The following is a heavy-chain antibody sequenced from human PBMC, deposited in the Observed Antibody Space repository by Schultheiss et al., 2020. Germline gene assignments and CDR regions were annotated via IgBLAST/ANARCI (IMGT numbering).Heavy chain of an antibody. Sequence: SETLSLTCTVSGGSISSYYWSWIRQPPGKGLEWIGYIYYSGSTNYNPSLKSRVTISVDTSKNQFSLKLSSVTAADTAVYYCARNGPATASHDYWGQGTLVTVSS. CDR1: GGSISSYY. V-gene: IGHV4-59*01. CDR3: ARNGPATASHDY. D-gene: IGHD2-21*02. CDR2: IYYSGST. J-gene: IGHJ4*02.